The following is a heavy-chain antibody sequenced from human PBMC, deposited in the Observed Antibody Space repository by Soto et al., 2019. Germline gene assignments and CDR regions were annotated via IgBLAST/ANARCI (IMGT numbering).Heavy chain of an antibody. D-gene: IGHD3-16*02. CDR1: GGSIGSSSYY. CDR3: ARSSGGIIVNN. J-gene: IGHJ4*02. V-gene: IGHV4-39*01. CDR2: VYYSGTT. Sequence: SETLSLTCTVSGGSIGSSSYYWGWIRQPPGKGLEWIGSVYYSGTTYYNPSLKSRVTISVDTSKNQFSLKLSSVTAADTAVYYCARSSGGIIVNNWGQGTLVTVSS.